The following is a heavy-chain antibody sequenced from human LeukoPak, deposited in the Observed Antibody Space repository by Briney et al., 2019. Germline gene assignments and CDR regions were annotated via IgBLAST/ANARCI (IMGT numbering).Heavy chain of an antibody. CDR3: ARAPGRFLEWLLSYYFDY. CDR2: IKQDGSEK. Sequence: GGSLRLSCAASGFTFSSYWMSWVRQAPGKGLEWVANIKQDGSEKYYVDSVKGRFTISRDNAKNSLYLQMNSLRAEDTAVYYCARAPGRFLEWLLSYYFDYWGQGTLVTVSS. J-gene: IGHJ4*02. CDR1: GFTFSSYW. V-gene: IGHV3-7*01. D-gene: IGHD3-3*01.